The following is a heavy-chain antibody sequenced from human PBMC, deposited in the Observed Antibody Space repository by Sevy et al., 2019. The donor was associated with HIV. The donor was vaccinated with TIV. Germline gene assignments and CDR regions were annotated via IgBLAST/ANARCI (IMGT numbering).Heavy chain of an antibody. D-gene: IGHD4-17*01. V-gene: IGHV3-33*07. Sequence: GGSLRLSCAASGFTFSTYGMYWVRQAPGKGLEWVALIWFDGSNTYYADSVKGRFTISRDIAKNTLHLQMNSLRAEDTAVYYCARHLEFYDYGDYGPAFMPDYWGQGTLVTVSS. CDR3: ARHLEFYDYGDYGPAFMPDY. CDR1: GFTFSTYG. J-gene: IGHJ4*02. CDR2: IWFDGSNT.